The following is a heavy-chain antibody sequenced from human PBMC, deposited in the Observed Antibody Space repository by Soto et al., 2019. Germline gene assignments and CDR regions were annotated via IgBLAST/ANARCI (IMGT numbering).Heavy chain of an antibody. D-gene: IGHD6-13*01. CDR3: ARDLRGIAAAGTDAFDI. CDR2: INPNSGGT. J-gene: IGHJ3*02. V-gene: IGHV1-2*04. CDR1: GYTFTGYY. Sequence: VASVKVSCKASGYTFTGYYMHWVRQAPGQGLEWMGWINPNSGGTNYAQKFQGWVTMTRDTSISTAYMELSRLRSDDTAVYYCARDLRGIAAAGTDAFDIWGQGTMVTVS.